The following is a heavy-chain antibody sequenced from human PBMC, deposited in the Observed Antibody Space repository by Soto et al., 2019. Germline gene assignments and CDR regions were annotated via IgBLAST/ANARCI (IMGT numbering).Heavy chain of an antibody. Sequence: SGPTLLNPSETLTLTCSISGFSLSDIRLGVGWIRQPPGKALEWLAHIFANDETTYSTSLKTRLSISRDTSKSQVVLTMTNLDPEDTGTYYCARRRASGPYFYLLDTWCQGEPVTVAS. D-gene: IGHD5-18*01. CDR2: IFANDET. V-gene: IGHV2-26*03. J-gene: IGHJ4*02. CDR3: ARRRASGPYFYLLDT. CDR1: GFSLSDIRLG.